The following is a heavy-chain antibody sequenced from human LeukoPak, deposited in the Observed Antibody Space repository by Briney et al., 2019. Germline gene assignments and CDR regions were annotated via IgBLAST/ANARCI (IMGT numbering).Heavy chain of an antibody. V-gene: IGHV3-74*01. Sequence: AGGSLRLSCAASGFTISNYWMHWVRQVPGKGLVWVSRINSDGSSTNYADSVKGRFTISRDNAENTLYLQMNSLRAEDTAVYYCAQVNVGVAYWGQGTLVTVSS. D-gene: IGHD1-26*01. CDR2: INSDGSST. J-gene: IGHJ4*02. CDR1: GFTISNYW. CDR3: AQVNVGVAY.